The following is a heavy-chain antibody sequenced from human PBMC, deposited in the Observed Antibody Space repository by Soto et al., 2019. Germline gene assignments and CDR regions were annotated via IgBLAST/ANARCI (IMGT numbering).Heavy chain of an antibody. CDR1: GYTFTSYA. D-gene: IGHD3-22*01. CDR2: INAGNGNT. Sequence: ASVKVSCKASGYTFTSYAMHWVRQAPGQRLEWMGWINAGNGNTKYSQKFQGRVTITRDTSASTAYMELSSLRSEDTAVYYCARDRDSSGGYGGYYYYYMDVWGKGTTVTVSS. V-gene: IGHV1-3*01. CDR3: ARDRDSSGGYGGYYYYYMDV. J-gene: IGHJ6*03.